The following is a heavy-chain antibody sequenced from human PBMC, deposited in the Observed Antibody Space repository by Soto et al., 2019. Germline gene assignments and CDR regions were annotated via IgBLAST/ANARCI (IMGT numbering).Heavy chain of an antibody. V-gene: IGHV4-34*01. CDR1: GGSFSGHY. CDR2: INHSGST. J-gene: IGHJ6*03. Sequence: SETLSVTCAVYGGSFSGHYWRWIRQPPGKGLEWIGEINHSGSTNYNPSLKSRVTISVDTSKNQFSLKLSSVTAADTAVYYCAREKRYDILTGYYGQYYYYYMDVWGKGTTVTVSS. D-gene: IGHD3-9*01. CDR3: AREKRYDILTGYYGQYYYYYMDV.